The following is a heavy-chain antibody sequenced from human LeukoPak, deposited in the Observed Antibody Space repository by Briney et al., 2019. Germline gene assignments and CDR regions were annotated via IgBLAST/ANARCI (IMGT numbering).Heavy chain of an antibody. V-gene: IGHV4-39*07. CDR3: ARHYVWGGYRYWDK. Sequence: KPSETLSLTCTVSGGSISSYYWGWIRQPPGKGPEWIASIYYTGSTYYSPSLKSRVTISLDTSKNQFSLKLSSVTAADTAVYYFARHYVWGGYRYWDKWGQGTLVTVSS. J-gene: IGHJ4*02. CDR2: IYYTGST. D-gene: IGHD3-16*02. CDR1: GGSISSYY.